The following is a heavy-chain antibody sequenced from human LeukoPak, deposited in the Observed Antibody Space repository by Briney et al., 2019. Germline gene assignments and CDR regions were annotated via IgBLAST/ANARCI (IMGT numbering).Heavy chain of an antibody. V-gene: IGHV4-59*08. D-gene: IGHD2-2*01. CDR2: IYYSGST. CDR3: ARLDNDYCYSTTCYGAGGFDC. CDR1: GGSISNYY. J-gene: IGHJ4*02. Sequence: SETLSLTCTVSGGSISNYYWNWIRQPPGKGLEWIGYIYYSGSTNYNPSLKSRVAISVDASKNQFSLKLRSVTAADTAVYYCARLDNDYCYSTTCYGAGGFDCWGQGTLVTVSS.